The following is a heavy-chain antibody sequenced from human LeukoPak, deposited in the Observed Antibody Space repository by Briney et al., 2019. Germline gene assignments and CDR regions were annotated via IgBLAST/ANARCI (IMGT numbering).Heavy chain of an antibody. CDR2: INHSGST. CDR1: GGSFSGYY. D-gene: IGHD6-6*01. Sequence: SETLSLTCAVYGGSFSGYYWSWIRQPPGKGLEWIGEINHSGSTNYNPSLKSRVTISVDTSKNQFSLKLSSVTAADTAVYYCARLETSRGIAARPDFDYWGQGTLVTVSS. J-gene: IGHJ4*02. V-gene: IGHV4-34*01. CDR3: ARLETSRGIAARPDFDY.